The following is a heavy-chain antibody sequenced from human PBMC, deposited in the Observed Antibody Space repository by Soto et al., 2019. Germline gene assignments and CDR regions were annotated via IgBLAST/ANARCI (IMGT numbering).Heavy chain of an antibody. V-gene: IGHV1-69*04. CDR3: ARDPSDGGPVGFDY. CDR2: IIPILGIA. D-gene: IGHD4-17*01. J-gene: IGHJ4*02. CDR1: GGTFSSYT. Sequence: SVKVSCKASGGTFSSYTISWVRQAPGQGLEWMGRIIPILGIANYAQKFQGRVTITADKSTSTAYMELSSLRSEDTAVYYCARDPSDGGPVGFDYWGQGTLVTVSS.